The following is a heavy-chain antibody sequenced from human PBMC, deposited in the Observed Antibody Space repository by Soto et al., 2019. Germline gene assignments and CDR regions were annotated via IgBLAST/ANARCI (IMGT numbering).Heavy chain of an antibody. J-gene: IGHJ6*02. CDR2: TYYRSKWYN. V-gene: IGHV6-1*01. D-gene: IGHD4-17*01. CDR3: ARSPGYGDWYYYYGMDV. CDR1: GDSVSSNRAA. Sequence: SQTLSLPCAISGDSVSSNRAAWNWIRKSPSRGLEWLGRTYYRSKWYNDYAVSVKSRITINPDTSKNQFSLQLKSVTPEDTAVYYCARSPGYGDWYYYYGMDVWGQGTTVAVSS.